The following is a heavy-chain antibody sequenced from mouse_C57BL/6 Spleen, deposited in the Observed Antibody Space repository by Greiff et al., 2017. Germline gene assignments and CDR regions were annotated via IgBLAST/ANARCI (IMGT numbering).Heavy chain of an antibody. J-gene: IGHJ2*01. D-gene: IGHD2-4*01. CDR2: IWSDGST. CDR3: ARGGIYYDYDGAFDY. CDR1: GFSLTSYG. V-gene: IGHV2-6*03. Sequence: VQLQESGPGLVAPSQSLSITCTVSGFSLTSYGVHWVRQPPGKGLEWLVVIWSDGSTTYNSALKSRLSISKDNSKSQVFLKMNSLQTDDTAMYYCARGGIYYDYDGAFDYWGQGTTLTVSS.